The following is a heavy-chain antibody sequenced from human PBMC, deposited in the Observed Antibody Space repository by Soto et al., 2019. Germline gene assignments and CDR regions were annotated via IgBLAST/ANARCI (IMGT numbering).Heavy chain of an antibody. Sequence: QVQLVESGGGVVQPGRSLRLSCAASGFTFSSYAMHWVRQAPGKGLEWVAVISYDGSNKYYADSVKGRFTISRDNSKNTLYLKMNSLRAEDTAVYYCASLVTAMVIWFALDPWGQGTLVTVSS. CDR3: ASLVTAMVIWFALDP. V-gene: IGHV3-30-3*01. J-gene: IGHJ5*02. D-gene: IGHD5-18*01. CDR2: ISYDGSNK. CDR1: GFTFSSYA.